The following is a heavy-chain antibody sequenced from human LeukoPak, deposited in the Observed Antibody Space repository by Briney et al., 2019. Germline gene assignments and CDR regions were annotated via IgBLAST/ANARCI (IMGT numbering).Heavy chain of an antibody. D-gene: IGHD3-9*01. CDR2: IIPIFGTA. CDR1: GGTFSSYA. V-gene: IGHV1-69*01. CDR3: ARDDQDDILTGIFDY. Sequence: SVKVSCKASGGTFSSYAISWVRQAPGQGLEWMGGIIPIFGTANYAQKFQGRVTITADESTSTAYMELSSLRSEDTAVYYCARDDQDDILTGIFDYWGQGTLVTVSS. J-gene: IGHJ4*02.